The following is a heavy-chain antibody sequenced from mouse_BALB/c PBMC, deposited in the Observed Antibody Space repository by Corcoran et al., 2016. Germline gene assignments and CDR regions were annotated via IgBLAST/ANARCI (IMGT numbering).Heavy chain of an antibody. CDR2: ITHSGET. D-gene: IGHD2-3*01. CDR1: GFPNTSGYY. J-gene: IGHJ1*01. Sequence: QMQLQESGPGLVKPSQSLFLACSITGFPNTSGYYWIWIRQSPGKPLEWMGYITHSGETFYNPSLQSPISITRETSKNQFFLQLNSVTTEDTARYYCAGDYDGYWYLDVWGAGTTVTVS. CDR3: AGDYDGYWYLDV. V-gene: IGHV12-3*02.